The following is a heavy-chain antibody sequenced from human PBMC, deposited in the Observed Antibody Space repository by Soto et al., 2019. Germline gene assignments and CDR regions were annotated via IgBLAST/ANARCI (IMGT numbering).Heavy chain of an antibody. D-gene: IGHD3-22*01. V-gene: IGHV1-69*13. Sequence: ASVKVSCKASGGTFSSYAISWVRQAPGQGLEWMGGIIPIFGTANYAQKFQGRVTITADESTSTAYMELSSLRSEDTAVYYCARVPPHPYDSSGYYRLYNWFDPWGQGTLVTVSS. CDR2: IIPIFGTA. CDR1: GGTFSSYA. CDR3: ARVPPHPYDSSGYYRLYNWFDP. J-gene: IGHJ5*02.